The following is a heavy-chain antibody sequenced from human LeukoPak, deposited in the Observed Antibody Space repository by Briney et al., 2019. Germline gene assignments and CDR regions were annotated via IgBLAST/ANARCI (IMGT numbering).Heavy chain of an antibody. Sequence: SGPTLVNPTQTLTLTCTFSGFSLSPSGVGVGWIRQPPGKALEWLALIYWNDDKRYSPSLKSRLTITKDTSKNQVVLTMTNMDPVDTATYYCAHSLFPLTVVTPKFDYWGQGTLVTVSS. V-gene: IGHV2-5*01. CDR1: GFSLSPSGVG. D-gene: IGHD4-23*01. CDR2: IYWNDDK. J-gene: IGHJ4*02. CDR3: AHSLFPLTVVTPKFDY.